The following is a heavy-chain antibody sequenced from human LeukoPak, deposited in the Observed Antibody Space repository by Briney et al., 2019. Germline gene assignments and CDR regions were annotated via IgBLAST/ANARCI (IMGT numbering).Heavy chain of an antibody. Sequence: AGGSLRLSCAASGFTVSSNFTSWVRQAPGKGLEWVSVIYSGGSTYYADSVKGRFTISRDISKNTLFLQMNSLRAEDTAVYYCARDLTVYGGNPLYYFDYWGQGTLVAVSS. J-gene: IGHJ4*02. CDR1: GFTVSSNF. V-gene: IGHV3-66*01. D-gene: IGHD4-23*01. CDR3: ARDLTVYGGNPLYYFDY. CDR2: IYSGGST.